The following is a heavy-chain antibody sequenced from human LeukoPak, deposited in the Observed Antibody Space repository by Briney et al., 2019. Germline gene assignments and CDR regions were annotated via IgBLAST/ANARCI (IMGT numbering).Heavy chain of an antibody. Sequence: SETLSLTCTVSGGSISSYSWSWIRQPPGKGLEWIGYIYHSGSTYYNPSLKSRVTISVDRSKNQFSLKLSSVTAADTAVYYCARDFFYRGAFDIWGQGTMVTVSS. CDR1: GGSISSYS. CDR3: ARDFFYRGAFDI. CDR2: IYHSGST. J-gene: IGHJ3*02. V-gene: IGHV4-30-2*01. D-gene: IGHD2/OR15-2a*01.